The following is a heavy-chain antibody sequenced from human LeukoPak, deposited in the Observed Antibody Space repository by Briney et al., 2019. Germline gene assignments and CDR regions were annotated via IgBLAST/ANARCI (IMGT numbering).Heavy chain of an antibody. J-gene: IGHJ4*02. D-gene: IGHD1-1*01. Sequence: GESLRLSCAASGFTFSDYYMSWIRQAPGKGLEWVSYISSSGSTIYYADSVKGRFTISRDNAKNSLYLQMNCLRAEDTAVYYCARDMTQTKKFDYWGQGTLVTVSS. CDR2: ISSSGSTI. CDR1: GFTFSDYY. V-gene: IGHV3-11*01. CDR3: ARDMTQTKKFDY.